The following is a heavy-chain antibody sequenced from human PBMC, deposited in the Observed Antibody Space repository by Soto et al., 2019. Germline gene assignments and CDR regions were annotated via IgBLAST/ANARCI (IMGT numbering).Heavy chain of an antibody. J-gene: IGHJ4*02. CDR3: ASITHNDYGLF. V-gene: IGHV3-48*02. Sequence: PGGSLRLSCAASGFTFSSYSMNWVRQAPGKGLEWVSYISSSGTIYYGDSVKGRFTIFRDNAKNSLYLQMNSLRDEDTAVYYCASITHNDYGLFWGLGTLVTVSS. CDR1: GFTFSSYS. CDR2: ISSSGTI. D-gene: IGHD4-17*01.